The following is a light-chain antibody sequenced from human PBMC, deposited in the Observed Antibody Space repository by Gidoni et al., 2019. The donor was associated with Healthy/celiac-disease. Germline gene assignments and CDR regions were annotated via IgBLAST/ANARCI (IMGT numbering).Light chain of an antibody. CDR1: QSVSSSY. CDR2: GAA. CDR3: QQYGSSPQAT. V-gene: IGKV3-20*01. Sequence: EIVLTQSPGTLSLSPGERATLSCRTSQSVSSSYLAWYQQKPGQAPRRRIYGAASRATGIPDGCSGSGSGTDFTLTISRLEPEDFAVYYCQQYGSSPQATFGQGTKLEIK. J-gene: IGKJ2*01.